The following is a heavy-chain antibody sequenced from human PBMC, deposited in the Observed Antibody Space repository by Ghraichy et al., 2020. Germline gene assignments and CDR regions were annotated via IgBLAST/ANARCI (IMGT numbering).Heavy chain of an antibody. CDR2: ISGSSSPI. J-gene: IGHJ4*02. D-gene: IGHD6-19*01. CDR1: EFTFSSYS. CDR3: ARDGGSGWDY. Sequence: LSLTCAASEFTFSSYSMNWVRQAPGKGLEWVSYISGSSSPIYYADSVKGRFTMSRDNAKNALYLQMNSLRDDDTAVYYCARDGGSGWDYWGQGTLVTVSS. V-gene: IGHV3-48*02.